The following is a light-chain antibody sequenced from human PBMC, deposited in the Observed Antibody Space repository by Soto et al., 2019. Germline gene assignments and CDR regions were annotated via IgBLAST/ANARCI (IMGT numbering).Light chain of an antibody. Sequence: ENVWTQSPGTLSLSPGERATLSCRASHIVSSRYLAWYQQKMGQPPRLLIYGTSTRAAGIADRFSGSGSGTAFTLTISRLEPEDFAVYYGQQSDVSPHPFGQGTKVEIE. J-gene: IGKJ2*01. CDR1: HIVSSRY. CDR2: GTS. CDR3: QQSDVSPHP. V-gene: IGKV3-20*01.